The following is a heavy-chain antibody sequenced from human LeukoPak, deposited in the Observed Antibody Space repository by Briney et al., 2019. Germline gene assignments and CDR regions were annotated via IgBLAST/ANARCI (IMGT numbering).Heavy chain of an antibody. D-gene: IGHD5-18*01. CDR1: GFTVSSNY. CDR2: IYSGGST. CDR3: ARDTDY. Sequence: GGSLRLSCAASGFTVSSNYMSLVRQAPRKGLEWVSVIYSGGSTYYEDSVKGRFTISRDNSKNTLYLQMNSLRAEDTAVYYCARDTDYWGQGTLVTVSS. V-gene: IGHV3-66*02. J-gene: IGHJ4*02.